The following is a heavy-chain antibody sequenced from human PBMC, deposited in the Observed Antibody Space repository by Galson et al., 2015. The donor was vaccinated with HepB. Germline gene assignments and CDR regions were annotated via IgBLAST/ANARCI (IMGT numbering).Heavy chain of an antibody. CDR3: VGSSGGYGGGGLFDY. J-gene: IGHJ4*02. Sequence: SLRLSCAASGFTVSSNYMSWVRQAPGKGLEWVSVIYSGGSTYYADSVKGRFTISRDNSKNTLYLQMSSLRAEDTAVYYCVGSSGGYGGGGLFDYWGQGTLVTVSS. V-gene: IGHV3-53*01. CDR1: GFTVSSNY. CDR2: IYSGGST. D-gene: IGHD6-19*01.